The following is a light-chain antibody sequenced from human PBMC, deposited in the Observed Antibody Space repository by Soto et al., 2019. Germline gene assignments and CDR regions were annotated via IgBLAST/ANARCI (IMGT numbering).Light chain of an antibody. CDR2: EVN. CDR1: SADVGSYDY. Sequence: QSVLTQPASVSGSPGQSITISCTGTSADVGSYDYVSWYQQHPGKAPKLVVHEVNKRPSGVSHRFSGSKSGDTASLTISGLQPEDEAEYYCSSYRGSSTPYVFGTGTKVTVL. V-gene: IGLV2-14*01. CDR3: SSYRGSSTPYV. J-gene: IGLJ1*01.